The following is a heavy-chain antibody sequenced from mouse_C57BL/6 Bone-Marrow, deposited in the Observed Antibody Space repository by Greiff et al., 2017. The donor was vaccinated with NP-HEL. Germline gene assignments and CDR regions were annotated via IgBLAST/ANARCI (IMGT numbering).Heavy chain of an antibody. CDR2: IDPENGDT. J-gene: IGHJ4*01. Sequence: EVKLMESGAELVRPGASVKLSCTASGFNIKDDYMHWVKQRPEQGLEWIGWIDPENGDTEYASKFQGKATITADTSSNTAYLQLSSLTSEDTAVYYCTRLRPYAMDYWGQGTSVTVSS. V-gene: IGHV14-4*01. D-gene: IGHD2-4*01. CDR1: GFNIKDDY. CDR3: TRLRPYAMDY.